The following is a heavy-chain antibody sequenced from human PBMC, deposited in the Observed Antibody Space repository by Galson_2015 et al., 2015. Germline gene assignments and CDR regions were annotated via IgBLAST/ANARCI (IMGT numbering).Heavy chain of an antibody. CDR3: ARDPVDGSGHFDY. Sequence: SLRLSCAASGFTFSSHWMHWVRQVPGKGLMWVSRITGDGSSIIYADSVKGRFTISRDNTNNTVWLQMISLRVEDTAVYYCARDPVDGSGHFDYWGQGTLVTVSS. D-gene: IGHD6-19*01. V-gene: IGHV3-74*01. J-gene: IGHJ4*02. CDR1: GFTFSSHW. CDR2: ITGDGSSI.